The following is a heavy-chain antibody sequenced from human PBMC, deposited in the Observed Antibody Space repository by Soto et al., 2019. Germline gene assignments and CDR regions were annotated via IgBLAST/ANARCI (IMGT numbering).Heavy chain of an antibody. CDR2: ISGSGGST. D-gene: IGHD4-4*01. V-gene: IGHV3-23*01. J-gene: IGHJ5*02. CDR1: GFTFSSYA. Sequence: GESLKISCAASGFTFSSYAMSWVRQAPGKGLEWVSAISGSGGSTYYADSVKGRFTISRDNSENTLYLQMNSLRAEDTAVYYCAKDTVTAPPTNWFDPWGQGTLVTVSS. CDR3: AKDTVTAPPTNWFDP.